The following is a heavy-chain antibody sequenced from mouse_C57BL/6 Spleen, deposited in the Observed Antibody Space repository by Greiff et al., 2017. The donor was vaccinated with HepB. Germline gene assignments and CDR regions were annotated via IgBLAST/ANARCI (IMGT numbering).Heavy chain of an antibody. CDR2: IWSGGST. Sequence: VKLVESGPGLVQPSQSLSITCTVSGFSLTSYGVHWVRQSPGKGLEWLGVIWSGGSTDYNAAFMSRLSITKDNSKSQVFFKMNSLQADDTAIYYCAKNYYGSPYAMDYWGQGTSVTVSS. V-gene: IGHV2-5*01. CDR1: GFSLTSYG. D-gene: IGHD1-1*01. J-gene: IGHJ4*01. CDR3: AKNYYGSPYAMDY.